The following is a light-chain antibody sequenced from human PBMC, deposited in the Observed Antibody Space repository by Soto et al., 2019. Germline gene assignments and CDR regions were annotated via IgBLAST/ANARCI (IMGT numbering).Light chain of an antibody. J-gene: IGLJ1*01. V-gene: IGLV2-8*01. CDR3: SSYAGTHIV. CDR2: DVT. Sequence: QSVLTQPPSASGSPGQSVTISCTGTSRDAGGYNFVSWYQQHPGKAPKLMIYDVTKRPSGVPDRFSGSKSGNTASLTVSGLQAEDEADYYCSSYAGTHIVFGTGTKVTVL. CDR1: SRDAGGYNF.